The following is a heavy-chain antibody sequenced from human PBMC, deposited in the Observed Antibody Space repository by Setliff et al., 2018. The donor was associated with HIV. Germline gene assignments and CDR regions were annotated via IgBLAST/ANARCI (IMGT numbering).Heavy chain of an antibody. CDR1: GYTFTGYY. V-gene: IGHV1-69*13. CDR2: INPIFGTA. J-gene: IGHJ6*03. CDR3: ASDSPAARFEELEDHYYYFMDV. D-gene: IGHD3-10*01. Sequence: SVKVSCKASGYTFTGYYMHWVRQAPGQGLEWMGWINPIFGTANYAQNFGGRVTITADQSTTTSYLQLNSLRFEDTAIYYCASDSPAARFEELEDHYYYFMDVWGKGTTVTVSS.